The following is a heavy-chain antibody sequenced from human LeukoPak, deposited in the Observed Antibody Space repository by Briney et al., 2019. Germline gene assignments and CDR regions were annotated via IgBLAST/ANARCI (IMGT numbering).Heavy chain of an antibody. D-gene: IGHD3-10*01. J-gene: IGHJ6*03. CDR3: ARAGYGSGIYMDV. CDR1: GFTFSSYS. V-gene: IGHV3-74*01. Sequence: AGGSLRLSCAASGFTFSSYSMNWVRQAPGKGLVWVSRIYSDGSTTSYADSVKGRFTISRDNAKNTLYLHMSSLRAEDTAVYYCARAGYGSGIYMDVWGKGTTVTISS. CDR2: IYSDGSTT.